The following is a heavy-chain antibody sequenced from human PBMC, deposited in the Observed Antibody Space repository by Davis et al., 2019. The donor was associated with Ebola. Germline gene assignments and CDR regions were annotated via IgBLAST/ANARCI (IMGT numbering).Heavy chain of an antibody. CDR3: AREGIAAAGTEIDY. D-gene: IGHD6-13*01. Sequence: GESLKISCQGSGYSFSYYWIGWVRQMPGKGLEWMGSIYPGDSETRYSPSLQGQATISVDKSISTAYLQWSSLKASDTAMYYCAREGIAAAGTEIDYWDQGTLVTVSS. CDR2: IYPGDSET. J-gene: IGHJ4*02. V-gene: IGHV5-51*01. CDR1: GYSFSYYW.